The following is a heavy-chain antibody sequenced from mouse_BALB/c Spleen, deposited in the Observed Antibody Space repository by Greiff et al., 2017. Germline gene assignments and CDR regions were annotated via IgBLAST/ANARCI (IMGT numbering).Heavy chain of an antibody. CDR2: IWSDGST. V-gene: IGHV2-6-2*01. D-gene: IGHD1-1*01. CDR1: GFSLTSYG. J-gene: IGHJ4*01. Sequence: QVQLQQSGPDLVAPSQSLSITCTVSGFSLTSYGVHWVRQPPGKGLEWLVVIWSDGSTTYNSALKSRLSISKDNSKSQVFLKMNSLQTDDTAMYYCARHPDGSSHYAMDYWGQGTSVTVSS. CDR3: ARHPDGSSHYAMDY.